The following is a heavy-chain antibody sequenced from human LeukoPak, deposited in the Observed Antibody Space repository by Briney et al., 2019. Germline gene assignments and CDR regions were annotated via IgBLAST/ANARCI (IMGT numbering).Heavy chain of an antibody. V-gene: IGHV3-30-3*01. CDR1: GFTFSSYA. Sequence: GGSLRLSCAASGFTFSSYAMHWVRQAPGKGLEWVAVISYDGSNKYYADSVKGRFTISRDNSKNTLYLQKNSLRAEDTAVYYCARGTYYDFWSGSYYYMDVWGKGTTVTVSS. CDR3: ARGTYYDFWSGSYYYMDV. J-gene: IGHJ6*03. CDR2: ISYDGSNK. D-gene: IGHD3-3*01.